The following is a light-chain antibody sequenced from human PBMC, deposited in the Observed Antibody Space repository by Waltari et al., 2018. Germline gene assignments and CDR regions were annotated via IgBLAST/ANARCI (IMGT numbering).Light chain of an antibody. CDR3: QQYYTYPRT. V-gene: IGKV1-8*01. Sequence: IRMTQSQLPLPPATVDRVNITCRASQGISSYLAWYQQKPGKAPKLLMYATSTMQSGVPSRFSGSGSGTDFTLTISGLQSEDFATYYCQQYYTYPRTFGQGTKVET. CDR2: ATS. J-gene: IGKJ1*01. CDR1: QGISSY.